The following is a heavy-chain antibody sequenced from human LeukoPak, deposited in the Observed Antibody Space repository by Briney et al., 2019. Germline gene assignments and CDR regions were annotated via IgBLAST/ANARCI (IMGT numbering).Heavy chain of an antibody. CDR3: AAPPLGYYDSSDRFDP. CDR1: GFTFTSSA. D-gene: IGHD3-22*01. J-gene: IGHJ5*02. V-gene: IGHV1-58*01. CDR2: IVVGSGNT. Sequence: GASVKVSCKASGFTFTSSAVQWVRQARGQRLEWIGWIVVGSGNTNYAQKFQERVTITRDMSTSTAYMELSSLRSEDTAVYYCAAPPLGYYDSSDRFDPWGQGTLVTVSS.